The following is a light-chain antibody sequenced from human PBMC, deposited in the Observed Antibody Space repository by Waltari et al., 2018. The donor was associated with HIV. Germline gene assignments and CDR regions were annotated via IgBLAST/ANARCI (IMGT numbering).Light chain of an antibody. Sequence: DIQMTHSPTSLSSYVGQPVIISCQASQGISTYLNWYQKKGGKAPKLLIFGSSNLQSGVPSRFSGSASGTDFTFIIRSLHPEDYASYFCQQRHSVLWTFGRGTNVEV. V-gene: IGKV1-39*01. J-gene: IGKJ1*01. CDR2: GSS. CDR1: QGISTY. CDR3: QQRHSVLWT.